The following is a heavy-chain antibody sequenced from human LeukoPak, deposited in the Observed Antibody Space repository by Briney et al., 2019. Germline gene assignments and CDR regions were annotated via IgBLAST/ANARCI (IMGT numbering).Heavy chain of an antibody. CDR2: IKPDGTDK. CDR3: ARRDTPSKWYYYIDV. V-gene: IGHV3-7*01. D-gene: IGHD2-15*01. Sequence: PGGSLRLSCAASGFAFSSSAMHWVRQAPGKGLEWVANIKPDGTDKYYVESVKGRFTISRDNAKSSLYLQMSSLGVEDTAVYYCARRDTPSKWYYYIDVWGKGTTVRVSS. CDR1: GFAFSSSA. J-gene: IGHJ6*03.